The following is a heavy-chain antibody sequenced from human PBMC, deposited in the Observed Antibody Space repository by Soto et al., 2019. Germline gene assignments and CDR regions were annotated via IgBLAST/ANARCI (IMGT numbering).Heavy chain of an antibody. J-gene: IGHJ4*02. CDR1: GGSFSGYY. Sequence: SETLSLTCAVYGGSFSGYYWSWIRQPPGKGLEWIGEINHSGSTNYNPSLKSRVTISVDTSKNQFSLKLSSVTAADTAVYYCARGYYYDSSGYYYFDYLGQGTLVTVSS. V-gene: IGHV4-34*01. D-gene: IGHD3-22*01. CDR3: ARGYYYDSSGYYYFDY. CDR2: INHSGST.